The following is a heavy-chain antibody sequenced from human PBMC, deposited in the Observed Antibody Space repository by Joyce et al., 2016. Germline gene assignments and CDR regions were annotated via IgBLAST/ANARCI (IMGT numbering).Heavy chain of an antibody. CDR2: IKSKNDGGTL. CDR3: TTDPRY. V-gene: IGHV3-15*01. CDR1: GLTFRTTW. J-gene: IGHJ4*02. Sequence: VQLVESGGGLVQPGDSLRLSCGVSGLTFRTTWMSWVRPAPGKGMEWIGRIKSKNDGGTLDYIETVKGRFTLSRDDSTNTVYLQMDSLKIEDTAMYYCTTDPRYWGRGTLVTVSS.